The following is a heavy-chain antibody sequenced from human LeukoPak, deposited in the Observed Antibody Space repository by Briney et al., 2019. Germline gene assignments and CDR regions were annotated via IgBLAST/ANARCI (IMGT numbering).Heavy chain of an antibody. J-gene: IGHJ4*02. CDR1: GYTFTSYG. V-gene: IGHV1-18*01. CDR2: ISAYNGNT. CDR3: ARVDRVGASRGCDY. D-gene: IGHD1-26*01. Sequence: VASVNVSCKASGYTFTSYGISWVRQAPGQGLEWMGWISAYNGNTNYAQKLQGRVTMTTDTSTSTGYMELRSLRSDDTAVYYCARVDRVGASRGCDYWGQGTLVTVSS.